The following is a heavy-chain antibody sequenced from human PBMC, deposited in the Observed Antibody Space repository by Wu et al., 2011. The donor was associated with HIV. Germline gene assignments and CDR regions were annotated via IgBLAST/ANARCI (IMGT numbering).Heavy chain of an antibody. D-gene: IGHD5-12*01. Sequence: QVQLVQSGAEVKKPGASVKVSCKASGYTFTSYGIGWVRQAPGQGLEWMGWISADNGNTNYAQKFQGRVTMTTDTSTSTAYMELRSLRSDDTAVYYCARDGRSGYDYYYYYGMDVWGQGTTVTVSS. J-gene: IGHJ6*02. CDR2: ISADNGNT. V-gene: IGHV1-18*01. CDR1: GYTFTSYG. CDR3: ARDGRSGYDYYYYYGMDV.